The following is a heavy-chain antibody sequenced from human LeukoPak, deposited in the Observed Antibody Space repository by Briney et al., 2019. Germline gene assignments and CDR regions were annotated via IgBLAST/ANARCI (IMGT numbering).Heavy chain of an antibody. CDR2: ISSSSSYI. Sequence: PGGSLRLPCAASGFTFSSYSMNWVRQAPGKGLEWVSSISSSSSYIYYADSVKGRFTISRDNAKNSLYLQMNSLRAEDTAVYYCARDDHYDILTGYFRGYYYYYYMDVWGKGTTVTVSS. V-gene: IGHV3-21*01. CDR1: GFTFSSYS. D-gene: IGHD3-9*01. J-gene: IGHJ6*03. CDR3: ARDDHYDILTGYFRGYYYYYYMDV.